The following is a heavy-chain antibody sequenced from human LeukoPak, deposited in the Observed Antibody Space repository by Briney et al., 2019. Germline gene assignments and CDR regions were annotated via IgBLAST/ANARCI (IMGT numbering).Heavy chain of an antibody. J-gene: IGHJ4*02. CDR1: GGSFSGYY. CDR2: INHIGST. V-gene: IGHV4-34*01. D-gene: IGHD6-13*01. CDR3: ARMAAAGTISY. Sequence: SETLSLTCAVYGGSFSGYYWTWIRQPPGKGLEWIGEINHIGSTNYNPSLKSRVTISVDTSKNQFSLKLSSVTAADTAVYYCARMAAAGTISYWGQGTLVTVSS.